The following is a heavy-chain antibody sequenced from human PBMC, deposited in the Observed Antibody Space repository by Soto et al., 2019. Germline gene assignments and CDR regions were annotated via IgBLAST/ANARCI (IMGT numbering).Heavy chain of an antibody. CDR2: ISAYNGNT. Sequence: ASVKVSCRASGYTFTSYGISWVRQAPGQGLEWMGWISAYNGNTNYAQKLQGRVTMTTDTSTSTAYMELRSLRSDDTAVYYCARDLIVVVPAATAALDSWGQGTLVTVSS. CDR1: GYTFTSYG. J-gene: IGHJ4*02. CDR3: ARDLIVVVPAATAALDS. V-gene: IGHV1-18*01. D-gene: IGHD2-2*01.